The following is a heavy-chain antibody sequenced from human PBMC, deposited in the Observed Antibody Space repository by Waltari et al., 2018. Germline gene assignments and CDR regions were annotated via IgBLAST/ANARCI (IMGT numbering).Heavy chain of an antibody. D-gene: IGHD7-27*01. Sequence: QVQLVQSGAEVKKPGASVKVSCKASGYTFTGYYMHWVRQAPGQGLEWMGWINPNSGGTNYAQKFQGRVTITADESTSTAYMELSSLRSEDTAVYYCARTAGDTGEGYFDLWGRGTLVTVSS. CDR1: GYTFTGYY. V-gene: IGHV1-2*02. J-gene: IGHJ2*01. CDR2: INPNSGGT. CDR3: ARTAGDTGEGYFDL.